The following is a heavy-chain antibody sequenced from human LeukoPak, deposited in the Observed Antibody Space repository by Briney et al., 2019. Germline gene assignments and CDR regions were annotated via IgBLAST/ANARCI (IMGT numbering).Heavy chain of an antibody. CDR1: GFTFSSYA. Sequence: PGGSLRLSCAASGFTFSSYAMSWVRQAPGKGLEWVSTFSGSGGSTHYAASVRGRFTISRDTSRSTLYLQMNSLRAEDAAVYYCAKAPVTSCRGAFCYPFDYWGQGTLVTVSS. V-gene: IGHV3-23*01. CDR2: FSGSGGST. D-gene: IGHD2-15*01. CDR3: AKAPVTSCRGAFCYPFDY. J-gene: IGHJ4*02.